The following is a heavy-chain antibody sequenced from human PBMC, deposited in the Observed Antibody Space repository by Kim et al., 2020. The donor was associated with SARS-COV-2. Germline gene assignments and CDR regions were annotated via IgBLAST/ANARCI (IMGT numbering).Heavy chain of an antibody. Sequence: GGSLRLSCAASGFTFSSYDMHWVRQATGKGLEWVSAIGTAGDTYYPGSVKGRFTISRENAKNSLYLQMNSLRAGDTAVYYCAREMYYYDSSGYYHGAFDIWGQGTMVTVSS. CDR1: GFTFSSYD. J-gene: IGHJ3*02. D-gene: IGHD3-22*01. CDR2: IGTAGDT. CDR3: AREMYYYDSSGYYHGAFDI. V-gene: IGHV3-13*04.